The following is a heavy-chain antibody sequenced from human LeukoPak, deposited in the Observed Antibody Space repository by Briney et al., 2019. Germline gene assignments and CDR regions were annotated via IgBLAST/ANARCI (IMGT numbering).Heavy chain of an antibody. D-gene: IGHD6-19*01. J-gene: IGHJ4*02. CDR2: INPSGGST. CDR3: ARDFSYSSGWYDY. CDR1: GGTFSSYA. V-gene: IGHV1-46*01. Sequence: ASVKVSYKASGGTFSSYAISWVRQAPGQGLEWMGIINPSGGSTSYAQKFQGRVTMTRDTSTSTVYMELSSLRSEDTAVYYCARDFSYSSGWYDYWGQGTLVTVSS.